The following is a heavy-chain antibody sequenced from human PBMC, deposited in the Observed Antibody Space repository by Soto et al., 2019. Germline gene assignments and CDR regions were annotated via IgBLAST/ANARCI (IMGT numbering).Heavy chain of an antibody. Sequence: PGGALRLSCAVSGFAFSGYGMHWVGQSQGKGLGWVAAIKYDGSEKYYADTAKGRFTISRDSSTNTLYLQMNSLRAEDTAVYYLASAVWDSSGSDLAYGAQAPLVPFPQ. V-gene: IGHV3-33*02. D-gene: IGHD3-22*01. CDR1: GFAFSGYG. J-gene: IGHJ4*02. CDR3: ASAVWDSSGSDLAY. CDR2: IKYDGSEK.